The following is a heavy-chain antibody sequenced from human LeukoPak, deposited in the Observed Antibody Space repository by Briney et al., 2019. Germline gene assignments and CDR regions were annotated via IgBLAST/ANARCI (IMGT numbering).Heavy chain of an antibody. CDR1: GFTFSSYA. Sequence: GGSLRLSCAASGFTFSSYAMSWVRQAPGKGLEWVSAISGSGGSTYYADSVKGRFTISRDNSKNTLYLQMNSLRAEDTAVYYCAKSRGRGCSSTSCHPPLFYFDYWGQGTLVTVSS. CDR2: ISGSGGST. D-gene: IGHD2-2*01. J-gene: IGHJ4*02. V-gene: IGHV3-23*01. CDR3: AKSRGRGCSSTSCHPPLFYFDY.